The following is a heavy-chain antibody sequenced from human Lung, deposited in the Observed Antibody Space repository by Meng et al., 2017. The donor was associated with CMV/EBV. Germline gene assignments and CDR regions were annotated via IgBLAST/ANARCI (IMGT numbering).Heavy chain of an antibody. Sequence: GGSXRLXCAASGFTFSSYSMNWVRQAPGKGLEWVSSISSSSSYIYYADSVKGRFTISRDNAKNSLYLQMNSLRAEDTAVYYCASLRYSSGWLYYYYGMDVWXQETXVTVAS. CDR1: GFTFSSYS. V-gene: IGHV3-21*01. CDR3: ASLRYSSGWLYYYYGMDV. J-gene: IGHJ6*02. D-gene: IGHD6-19*01. CDR2: ISSSSSYI.